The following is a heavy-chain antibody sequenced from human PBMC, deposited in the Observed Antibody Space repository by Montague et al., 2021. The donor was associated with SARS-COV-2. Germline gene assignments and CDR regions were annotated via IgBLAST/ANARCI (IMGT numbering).Heavy chain of an antibody. CDR2: IISSGATI. Sequence: SLRLSCAASGFDFFNFYMAWVRQPPGRGLEWISDIISSGATILYADSLKGRFTISRDNIQKSLYLQMNSLRAEDTAVYYCSTNKYCTLHDCLHGRHYFDHWGQGTLVTVSS. V-gene: IGHV3-48*03. CDR3: STNKYCTLHDCLHGRHYFDH. D-gene: IGHD2-8*01. CDR1: GFDFFNFY. J-gene: IGHJ4*02.